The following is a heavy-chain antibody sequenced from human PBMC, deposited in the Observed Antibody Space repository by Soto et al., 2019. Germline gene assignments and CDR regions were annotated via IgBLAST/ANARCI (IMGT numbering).Heavy chain of an antibody. Sequence: GGSLRLSCSASGFTFSSYGMHWVRQAPGKGLEWVAVISYDGSNKYYADSVKGRFTISRDNSKNTLYLQMNSLRAEDTAVYYCAKATILTGYGYFDYWGQGTLVTVSS. CDR1: GFTFSSYG. CDR2: ISYDGSNK. CDR3: AKATILTGYGYFDY. V-gene: IGHV3-30*18. D-gene: IGHD3-9*01. J-gene: IGHJ4*02.